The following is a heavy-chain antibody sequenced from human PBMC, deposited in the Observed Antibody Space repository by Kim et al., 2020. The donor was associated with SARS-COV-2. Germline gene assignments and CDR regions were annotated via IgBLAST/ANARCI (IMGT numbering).Heavy chain of an antibody. J-gene: IGHJ4*02. CDR2: STI. V-gene: IGHV3-11*04. Sequence: STIYYADSVKGRFTISREHAKNSLYLQMNSLRAEDTAVYYCAREKAAEAYWGQGTLVTVSS. CDR3: AREKAAEAY. D-gene: IGHD6-13*01.